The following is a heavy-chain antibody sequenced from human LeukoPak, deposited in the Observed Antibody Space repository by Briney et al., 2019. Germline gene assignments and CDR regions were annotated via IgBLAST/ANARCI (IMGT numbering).Heavy chain of an antibody. CDR1: GFTFSSYS. CDR3: ARADEVMITFGGVVSEAFDI. Sequence: GGSLRLSCAASGFTFSSYSMHWVRQAPGKGLEWVSSISSSSSYIYYADSVKGRFTISRDNAKNSLYLQMNSLRAEDTAVYYCARADEVMITFGGVVSEAFDIWGQGTMVTVSS. J-gene: IGHJ3*02. V-gene: IGHV3-21*01. CDR2: ISSSSSYI. D-gene: IGHD3-16*01.